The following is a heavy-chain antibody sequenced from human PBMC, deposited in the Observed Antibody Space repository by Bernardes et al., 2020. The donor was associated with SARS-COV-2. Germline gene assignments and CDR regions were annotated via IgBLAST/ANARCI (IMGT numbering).Heavy chain of an antibody. Sequence: GGSLRLSCAASGFTFSSYGMHWFRQAPGKGLEWVAVISYDGSNKYYGDSVKGRFTISRDNSKNTLSLQMNGLRAEDTAVYYCANGGYGGNRDAFDIWGQGTMVTVSS. CDR3: ANGGYGGNRDAFDI. CDR2: ISYDGSNK. CDR1: GFTFSSYG. J-gene: IGHJ3*02. V-gene: IGHV3-30*18. D-gene: IGHD5-12*01.